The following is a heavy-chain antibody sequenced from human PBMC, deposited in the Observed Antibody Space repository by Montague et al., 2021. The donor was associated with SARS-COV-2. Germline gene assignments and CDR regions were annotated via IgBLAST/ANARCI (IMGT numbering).Heavy chain of an antibody. CDR3: ARQEPIVVVVAAARGWFDP. V-gene: IGHV4-39*01. Sequence: SETLSLTCTVSGGSINSSSYYWGWIRQPPGKGLEWIGSIYYSGSTYYNPSLKSRVTISVDTSKNQFSLKLSSVTAADTAVYYCARQEPIVVVVAAARGWFDPWGQGTLVTVSS. CDR1: GGSINSSSYY. CDR2: IYYSGST. D-gene: IGHD2-15*01. J-gene: IGHJ5*02.